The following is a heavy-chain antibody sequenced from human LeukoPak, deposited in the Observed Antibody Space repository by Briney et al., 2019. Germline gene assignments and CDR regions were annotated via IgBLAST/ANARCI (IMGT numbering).Heavy chain of an antibody. J-gene: IGHJ4*02. CDR1: GYSFNNYG. V-gene: IGHV1-18*01. Sequence: ASVRVSFKASGYSFNNYGISWVRQAPGQGLEWMGWVSSYNGDTNYAQKFQGRATMSTDTSTSTAYMELSRLRSDDTAVYYCARVGRGYSYGYLDYWGQGTLVTVSS. CDR3: ARVGRGYSYGYLDY. CDR2: VSSYNGDT. D-gene: IGHD5-18*01.